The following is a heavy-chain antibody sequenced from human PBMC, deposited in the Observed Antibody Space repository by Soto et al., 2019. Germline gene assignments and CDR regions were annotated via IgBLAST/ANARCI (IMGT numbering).Heavy chain of an antibody. CDR2: ISGSGGST. D-gene: IGHD5-12*01. CDR3: AKEAFYTWMPPTYFDY. V-gene: IGHV3-23*01. J-gene: IGHJ4*02. Sequence: EVQLLESGGGMVQPGASLRLSCAASGFTFSSYDMSWVRQAPGKGLEWVSTISGSGGSTYYADSVKGRFTISRDNSKTALYAQMNRLSDEATAVYYCAKEAFYTWMPPTYFDYWGQGTLVTVSS. CDR1: GFTFSSYD.